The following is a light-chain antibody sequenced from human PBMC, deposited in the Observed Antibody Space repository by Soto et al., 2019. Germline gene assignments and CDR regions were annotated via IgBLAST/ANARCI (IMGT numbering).Light chain of an antibody. V-gene: IGLV2-14*01. CDR3: ASSTSDSLYV. CDR1: SSDVGGNKY. J-gene: IGLJ1*01. CDR2: KVT. Sequence: QSVLTQPASVPGSPGQSITISCTGTSSDVGGNKYVSWYQQYPGKVPKLLINKVTNRPSGVSYRFSGSKSGNTASLNISALLAEDEADYFCASSTSDSLYVFGTGTKVTVL.